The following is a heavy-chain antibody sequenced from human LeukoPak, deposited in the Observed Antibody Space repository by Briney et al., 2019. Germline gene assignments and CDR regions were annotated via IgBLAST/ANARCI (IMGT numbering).Heavy chain of an antibody. Sequence: GESLKISCKGSGYSFTTYWIGWVRQMPGKGLEWMGMILPGDSDTRYSPSFQGQVTISADKSINTAYLQWSSLKASDTAMYYCARRYGSGSYPYWGQGTLVTVSS. D-gene: IGHD3-10*01. CDR1: GYSFTTYW. J-gene: IGHJ4*02. CDR2: ILPGDSDT. CDR3: ARRYGSGSYPY. V-gene: IGHV5-51*01.